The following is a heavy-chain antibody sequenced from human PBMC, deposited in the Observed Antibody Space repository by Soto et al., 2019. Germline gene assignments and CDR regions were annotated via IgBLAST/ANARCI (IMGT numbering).Heavy chain of an antibody. CDR2: FFIGGNT. CDR3: ARRHGLDIYAYY. V-gene: IGHV4-39*01. CDR1: GGSISSSTYY. J-gene: IGHJ4*02. Sequence: SETLSLTCTVSGGSISSSTYYCGWMRQPTGKGLEWIASFFIGGNTYYNPSLKSRVTISVDTSKNQFSLKLSSVTAADTAVYFFARRHGLDIYAYYWGQGILVTVSS. D-gene: IGHD3-10*01.